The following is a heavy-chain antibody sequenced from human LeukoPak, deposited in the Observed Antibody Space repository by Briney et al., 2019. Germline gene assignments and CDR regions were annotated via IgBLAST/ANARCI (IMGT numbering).Heavy chain of an antibody. Sequence: GGSLRLSCAASGFTFSSNYMRWVRQAPGKGLEGVSVLYSGGSTYYSDSVKGRFTISRDNSKNTLYLQMNSLRAEDTAVYYCARDAYYDSSGYRDWGQGTLVTVSS. CDR3: ARDAYYDSSGYRD. CDR1: GFTFSSNY. CDR2: LYSGGST. D-gene: IGHD3-22*01. J-gene: IGHJ4*02. V-gene: IGHV3-66*02.